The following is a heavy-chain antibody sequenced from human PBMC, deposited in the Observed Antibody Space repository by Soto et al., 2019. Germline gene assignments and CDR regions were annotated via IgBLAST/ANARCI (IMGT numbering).Heavy chain of an antibody. V-gene: IGHV4-34*01. D-gene: IGHD2-2*02. CDR3: ASPHCSSTSCYTFAFDI. CDR2: INHSGST. CDR1: GGSFSGYY. Sequence: SETLSLTCAVYGGSFSGYYWSWIRQPPGKGLEWLGEINHSGSTNSTPSLKSRVTISVDTSKNQFSLKLSSVTAADTAVYYCASPHCSSTSCYTFAFDIWGQGTMVSVS. J-gene: IGHJ3*02.